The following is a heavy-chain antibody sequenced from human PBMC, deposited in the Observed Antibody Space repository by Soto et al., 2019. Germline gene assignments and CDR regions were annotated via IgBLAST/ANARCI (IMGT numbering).Heavy chain of an antibody. CDR3: ARGRDGYIKADAFDF. CDR1: VYTFTRYY. D-gene: IGHD5-12*01. CDR2: INPSSSST. Sequence: GXSVKFSCEASVYTFTRYYMHWVRQAPGQGLEWMGIINPSSSSTSFAQKFQGRVTMTRDTSTGTVYMELSSLRSDDTAVYYCARGRDGYIKADAFDFWGQGTMVTVSS. J-gene: IGHJ3*01. V-gene: IGHV1-46*01.